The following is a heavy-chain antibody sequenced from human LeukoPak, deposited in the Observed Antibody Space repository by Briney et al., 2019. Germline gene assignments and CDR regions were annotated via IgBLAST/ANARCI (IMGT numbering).Heavy chain of an antibody. D-gene: IGHD3-10*01. V-gene: IGHV3-30*04. Sequence: GGSLRLSCAASGFTFSSYAMHWVRQAPGKGLEWVAVISYDGSNKYYADSVKGRFTISRDNSKNTLYLQMNSLRAEDTAVYYCARQTGSGLFSLPGGQGTLVTVSS. CDR2: ISYDGSNK. J-gene: IGHJ4*02. CDR3: ARQTGSGLFSLP. CDR1: GFTFSSYA.